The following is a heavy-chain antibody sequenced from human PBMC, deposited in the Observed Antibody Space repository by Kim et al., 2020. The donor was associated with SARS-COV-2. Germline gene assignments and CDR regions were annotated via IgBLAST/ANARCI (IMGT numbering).Heavy chain of an antibody. V-gene: IGHV3-23*01. CDR2: ISGSGGST. Sequence: GGSLRLSCATSGFTFSSYAMSWVRQAPGKGLEWVSAISGSGGSTYYADSVKGRFTISRDNSKNTLYLQMNSLRAEDTAVYYCAKGAYCSSTSCYGVWYFDLWGRGTLVTVSS. J-gene: IGHJ2*01. CDR1: GFTFSSYA. CDR3: AKGAYCSSTSCYGVWYFDL. D-gene: IGHD2-2*01.